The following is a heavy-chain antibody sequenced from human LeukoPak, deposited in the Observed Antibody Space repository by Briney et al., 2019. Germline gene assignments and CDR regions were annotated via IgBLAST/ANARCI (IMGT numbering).Heavy chain of an antibody. V-gene: IGHV4-34*01. CDR1: GGSFSGYY. CDR2: INHSGST. Sequence: SETLSLTCAVYGGSFSGYYWSWIRQPPGKGLEWIGEINHSGSTNYNPSLKSRVTISVDTSKNQFSLKLSSVTAADTAVYYCARVSYYDILTGYYNVIDYFDYWGQGILVTVSS. J-gene: IGHJ4*02. CDR3: ARVSYYDILTGYYNVIDYFDY. D-gene: IGHD3-9*01.